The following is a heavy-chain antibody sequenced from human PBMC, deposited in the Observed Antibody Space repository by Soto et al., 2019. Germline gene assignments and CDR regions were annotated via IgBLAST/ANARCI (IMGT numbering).Heavy chain of an antibody. Sequence: ASVKVSCKASGYTFTYRYLHWLRESPGQALEWMGWITPFNGNTNYAQKFQDRVTITRDRSMSTAYMELSSLRSEDTAMYYCASEGDSSGYLYFDYWGQGTLVTVSS. V-gene: IGHV1-45*02. CDR1: GYTFTYRY. CDR2: ITPFNGNT. D-gene: IGHD3-22*01. J-gene: IGHJ4*02. CDR3: ASEGDSSGYLYFDY.